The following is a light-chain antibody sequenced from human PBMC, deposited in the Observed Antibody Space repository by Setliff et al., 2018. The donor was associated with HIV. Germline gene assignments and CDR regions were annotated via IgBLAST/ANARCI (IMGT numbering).Light chain of an antibody. V-gene: IGLV2-14*01. CDR3: LSYTSASTWV. CDR2: DVS. J-gene: IGLJ3*02. CDR1: SSDVGRYKC. Sequence: QSVLTQPVSLSGSLGQSITISCTGTSSDVGRYKCVSWYRQYPGNAPDLIIYDVSNRPSGVSDRFSGSKSGNTASLTISGLQSEDEADYYCLSYTSASTWVFGGGTKVTVL.